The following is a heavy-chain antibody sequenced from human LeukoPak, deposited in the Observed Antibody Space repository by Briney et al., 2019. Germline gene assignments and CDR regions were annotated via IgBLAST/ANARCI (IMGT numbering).Heavy chain of an antibody. V-gene: IGHV4-39*07. J-gene: IGHJ4*02. CDR2: IYYSGST. CDR1: GGSISSSSYS. Sequence: NPSETLSLTCTVSGGSISSSSYSWGWIRQPPGKGLEWIGSIYYSGSTYYNPSLKSRVTISVDTSKNQFSLKLSSVTAADTAVYYCARDLWDGSGSRRFLRCWGQGTLVTVSS. CDR3: ARDLWDGSGSRRFLRC. D-gene: IGHD3-10*01.